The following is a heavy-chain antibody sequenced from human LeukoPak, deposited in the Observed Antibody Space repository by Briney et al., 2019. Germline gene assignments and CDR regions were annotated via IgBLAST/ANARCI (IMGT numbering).Heavy chain of an antibody. V-gene: IGHV4-59*08. CDR3: ARTQRITIFGVAPYYFDY. Sequence: SGTLSLTCTVSGGSISSYYWSWIRQPPGKGLEWIGYIYYSGSTNYNPSLKSRVTISVDTSKNQFSLKLSSVTAADTAVYYCARTQRITIFGVAPYYFDYWGQGTLVTVSS. D-gene: IGHD3-3*01. CDR2: IYYSGST. CDR1: GGSISSYY. J-gene: IGHJ4*02.